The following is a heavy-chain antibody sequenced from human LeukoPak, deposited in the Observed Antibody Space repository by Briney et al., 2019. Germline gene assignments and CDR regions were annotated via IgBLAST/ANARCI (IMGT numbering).Heavy chain of an antibody. CDR2: IKQDGSEK. Sequence: GGSLRLSCAASGFTFSSYWMSWVRQAPGKGLEWGANIKQDGSEKYYVDSVKGRFTISRDNAKNSLYLQMNSLRAEDTAVYYCARGDVTWIQLWPTLFDYWGQGTLVTVSS. CDR1: GFTFSSYW. V-gene: IGHV3-7*01. J-gene: IGHJ4*02. D-gene: IGHD5-18*01. CDR3: ARGDVTWIQLWPTLFDY.